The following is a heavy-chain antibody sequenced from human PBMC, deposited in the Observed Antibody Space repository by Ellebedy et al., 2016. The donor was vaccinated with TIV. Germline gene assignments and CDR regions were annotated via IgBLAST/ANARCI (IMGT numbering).Heavy chain of an antibody. CDR3: ARPYSDYYYYYYMDV. V-gene: IGHV4-39*07. Sequence: SETLSLTXTVSGGSIRSSSYYWGWIRQPPGKGLEWIGSIYYSGSTYYNPSLKSRVTISVDTSKNQFSLKLSSVTAADTAVYYCARPYSDYYYYYYMDVWGKGTTVTVSS. D-gene: IGHD6-13*01. J-gene: IGHJ6*03. CDR1: GGSIRSSSYY. CDR2: IYYSGST.